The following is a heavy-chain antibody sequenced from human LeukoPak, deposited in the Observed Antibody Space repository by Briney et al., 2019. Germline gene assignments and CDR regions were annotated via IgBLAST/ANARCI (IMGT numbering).Heavy chain of an antibody. CDR1: GGTFGSYA. Sequence: SVKVSCKASGGTFGSYAISWVRQAPGQGLEWMGRIIPIFGIANCAQKFQGRVTITADKSTSTAYMELSSLRSEDTAVYYCARDFEDGDYVGPRWFDPWGQGTLVTVSS. J-gene: IGHJ5*02. CDR2: IIPIFGIA. V-gene: IGHV1-69*04. CDR3: ARDFEDGDYVGPRWFDP. D-gene: IGHD4-17*01.